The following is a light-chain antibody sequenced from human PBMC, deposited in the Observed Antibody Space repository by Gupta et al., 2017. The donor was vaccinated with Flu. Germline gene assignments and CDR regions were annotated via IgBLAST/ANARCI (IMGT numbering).Light chain of an antibody. J-gene: IGKJ1*01. CDR3: KQYSSSLRT. Sequence: ERATPSYRAGQSVSSNYLAWYQQKPGQAPRRLSYSASSRATGIPDRFSGSGSGTDFTLTISRLEPEDFAVYYCKQYSSSLRTVGQRTKVEIK. V-gene: IGKV3-20*01. CDR2: SAS. CDR1: QSVSSNY.